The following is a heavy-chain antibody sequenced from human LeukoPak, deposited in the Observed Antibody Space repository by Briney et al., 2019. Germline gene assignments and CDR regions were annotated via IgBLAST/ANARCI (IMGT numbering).Heavy chain of an antibody. J-gene: IGHJ4*02. CDR2: ISAYNSAYNGNT. CDR3: AREYGSGCYTGIDY. D-gene: IGHD3-10*01. V-gene: IGHV1-18*01. CDR1: GYTFINYG. Sequence: ASVKVSCKASGYTFINYGITWVRQAPGQGLEWMGWISAYNSAYNGNTHYAQKLQGRVTMTTDTSTNTGYMEMRSLRSDDTAVYNCAREYGSGCYTGIDYWGQGTLVTVSS.